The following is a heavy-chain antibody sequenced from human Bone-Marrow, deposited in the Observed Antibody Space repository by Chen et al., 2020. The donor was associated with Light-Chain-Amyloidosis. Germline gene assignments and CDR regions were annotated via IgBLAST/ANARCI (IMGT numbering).Heavy chain of an antibody. V-gene: IGHV3-48*02. Sequence: EAQLVQSGGGLVQPGGSLRLSCAVSGFTFSTSTMNWVRQAPGKGLEWIAVITTSANTIYYADSVTGRFTIARDSARNSLYLEMTSLRDEDTAIYYCARRGGGQLLRQYFDSWGQGTLVTVSS. CDR2: ITTSANTI. CDR1: GFTFSTST. J-gene: IGHJ4*02. CDR3: ARRGGGQLLRQYFDS. D-gene: IGHD3-16*01.